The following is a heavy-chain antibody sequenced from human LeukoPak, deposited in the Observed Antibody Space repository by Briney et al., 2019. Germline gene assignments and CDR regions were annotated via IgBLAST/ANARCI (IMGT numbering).Heavy chain of an antibody. V-gene: IGHV1-18*01. CDR3: ARDTEPVYYYDSSGYYRYYYGMDV. Sequence: ASVKVSCKASGYTFTSYGISWVRQAPGQGLEWMGWISAYNGNTNYAQKLQGRVTMTTDTSTSTAYMELRSLRSDDTAVYYCARDTEPVYYYDSSGYYRYYYGMDVWGQGTTVTVSS. J-gene: IGHJ6*02. D-gene: IGHD3-22*01. CDR2: ISAYNGNT. CDR1: GYTFTSYG.